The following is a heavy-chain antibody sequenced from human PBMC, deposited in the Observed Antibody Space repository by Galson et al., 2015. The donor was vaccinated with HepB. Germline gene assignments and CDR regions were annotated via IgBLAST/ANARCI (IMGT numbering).Heavy chain of an antibody. J-gene: IGHJ4*02. Sequence: SLRLSCAASGFTFSSYAMSWVRQAPGKGLEWVSAISGSGGSTYYADSVKGRFTISRDNSKNTLYLQMNSLRAEDTAVYYCAKDRYYDSSGYSQIIDYWGQGTLVTVSS. CDR2: ISGSGGST. V-gene: IGHV3-23*01. CDR3: AKDRYYDSSGYSQIIDY. CDR1: GFTFSSYA. D-gene: IGHD3-22*01.